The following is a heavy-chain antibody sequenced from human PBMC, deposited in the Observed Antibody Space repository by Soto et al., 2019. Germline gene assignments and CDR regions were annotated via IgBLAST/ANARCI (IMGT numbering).Heavy chain of an antibody. V-gene: IGHV4-59*01. CDR1: GGSISSYY. Sequence: SETLSLTCTVSGGSISSYYWSWIRQPPGKGLEWIGYIYYSGSTNYNPSLKSRVTISVDTSKNQFSLKLSSVTAADTAVYYCARDNSSDTSGYYYYGMDVWGQGTTVTVSS. CDR3: ARDNSSDTSGYYYYGMDV. CDR2: IYYSGST. J-gene: IGHJ6*02. D-gene: IGHD6-19*01.